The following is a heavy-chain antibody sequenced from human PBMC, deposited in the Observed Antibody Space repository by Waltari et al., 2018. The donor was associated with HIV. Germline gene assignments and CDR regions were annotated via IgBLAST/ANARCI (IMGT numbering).Heavy chain of an antibody. CDR2: IYTSGST. V-gene: IGHV4-61*02. D-gene: IGHD4-17*01. Sequence: QVQLQESGPGLVNPSQTLSPTCTVPAGSVRRGSYYWSWIRSRAGKGLEWIGRIYTSGSTNYNPSLKSRVTISVDTSKNQFSLKLSSVTAADTAVYYCAREAYGDYEPYNWFDPWGQGTLVTVSS. CDR1: AGSVRRGSYY. CDR3: AREAYGDYEPYNWFDP. J-gene: IGHJ5*02.